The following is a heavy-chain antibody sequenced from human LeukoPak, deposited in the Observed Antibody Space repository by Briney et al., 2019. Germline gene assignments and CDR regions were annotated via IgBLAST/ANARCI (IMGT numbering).Heavy chain of an antibody. V-gene: IGHV3-9*03. CDR2: ISWNSGSI. D-gene: IGHD3-3*01. J-gene: IGHJ4*02. Sequence: GGSLRLSCAASGFTFSSYAMHWVRQAPGKGLEWVSGISWNSGSIGYADSVKGRFTISRDNAKNSLYLQMNSLRAEDMALYYCAKSPYDFWSGYSALDYWGQGTLVTVSS. CDR3: AKSPYDFWSGYSALDY. CDR1: GFTFSSYA.